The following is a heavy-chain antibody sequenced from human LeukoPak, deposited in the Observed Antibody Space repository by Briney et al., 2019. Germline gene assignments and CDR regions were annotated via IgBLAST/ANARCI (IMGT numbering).Heavy chain of an antibody. J-gene: IGHJ5*02. CDR3: ARFRRYYYDSSGHPGLNWFDP. V-gene: IGHV4-39*07. Sequence: PSETLSLTCTVSGGSISSSSYYWGWIRQPPGKGLEWIGSIYYSGSTYYNPSLKSRVTISVDTSKNQFSLKLSSVTAADTAVYYCARFRRYYYDSSGHPGLNWFDPWGQGTLVTVSS. CDR1: GGSISSSSYY. CDR2: IYYSGST. D-gene: IGHD3-22*01.